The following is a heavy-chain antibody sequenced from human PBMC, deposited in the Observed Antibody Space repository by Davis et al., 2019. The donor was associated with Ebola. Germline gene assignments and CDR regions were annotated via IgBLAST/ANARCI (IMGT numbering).Heavy chain of an antibody. D-gene: IGHD3-9*01. V-gene: IGHV4-59*01. CDR1: GGSFSGYY. J-gene: IGHJ2*01. CDR3: ARVDYDILTGYQTYFDL. Sequence: SETLSLTCAVYGGSFSGYYWSWIRQPPGKGLEWIGYIYYSGSTNYNPSLKSRVTISVDTSKNQFSLKLSSVTAADTAVYYCARVDYDILTGYQTYFDLGGRGTLVTVSS. CDR2: IYYSGST.